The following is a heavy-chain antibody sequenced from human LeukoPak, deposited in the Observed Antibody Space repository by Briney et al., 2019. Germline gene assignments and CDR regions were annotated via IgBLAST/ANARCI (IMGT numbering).Heavy chain of an antibody. CDR2: ISGSGGST. CDR1: GFTFSSYA. J-gene: IGHJ6*02. Sequence: GGSLRLSCAASGFTFSSYAMSWVRQAPGKGLEWVSAISGSGGSTYYADSVKGRFTISRDNSKNTLYLQMNSLRAEDTAVYYCAKDLGYSYGPFYYYGMDVWGQGTTVTVSS. D-gene: IGHD5-18*01. V-gene: IGHV3-23*01. CDR3: AKDLGYSYGPFYYYGMDV.